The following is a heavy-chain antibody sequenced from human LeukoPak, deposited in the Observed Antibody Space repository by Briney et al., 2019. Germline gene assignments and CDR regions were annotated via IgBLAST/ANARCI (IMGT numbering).Heavy chain of an antibody. CDR3: ARNAYSSSWYLPETPDY. J-gene: IGHJ4*02. Sequence: GASVKVSCKASGYTFSDYYIHWVRQAPGHGLECMGWINPNSGGTNYAQKFQGRVTMTRDTSISTAYMELSRLRSDDTAVYYCARNAYSSSWYLPETPDYWGQGTLVTVSS. CDR2: INPNSGGT. V-gene: IGHV1-2*02. D-gene: IGHD6-13*01. CDR1: GYTFSDYY.